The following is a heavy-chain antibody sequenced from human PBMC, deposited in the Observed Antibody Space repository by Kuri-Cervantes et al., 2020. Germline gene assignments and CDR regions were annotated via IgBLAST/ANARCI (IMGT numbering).Heavy chain of an antibody. V-gene: IGHV3-9*01. D-gene: IGHD2-15*01. CDR3: AKDGYCSGGSCDRGKAYWYFDL. J-gene: IGHJ2*01. CDR2: ISWNSGII. Sequence: GGSLRLSCAASGFTFDVYAMHWVRQAPGKGLEWVSGISWNSGIIGYADSVKGRFTISRDNAKNSLYLQMNSLRAEDTALYYCAKDGYCSGGSCDRGKAYWYFDLWGRGTRGTASS. CDR1: GFTFDVYA.